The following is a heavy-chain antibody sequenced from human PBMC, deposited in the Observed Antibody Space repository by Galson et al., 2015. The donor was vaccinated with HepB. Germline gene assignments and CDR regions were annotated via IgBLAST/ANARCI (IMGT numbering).Heavy chain of an antibody. Sequence: ETLSLTCTVSGGSISSSSYYWGWIRQPPGKGLEWIGSIYYIGNTYYNPSLRSRVTISVDTSKNQFSLKLSSVTAADTAVYYCARHFDALYYDSSGYLGDWGQGTLVTVSS. CDR3: ARHFDALYYDSSGYLGD. CDR2: IYYIGNT. D-gene: IGHD3-22*01. V-gene: IGHV4-39*01. J-gene: IGHJ4*02. CDR1: GGSISSSSYY.